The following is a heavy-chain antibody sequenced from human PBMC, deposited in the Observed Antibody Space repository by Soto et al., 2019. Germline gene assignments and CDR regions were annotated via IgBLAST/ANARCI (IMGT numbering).Heavy chain of an antibody. V-gene: IGHV4-39*01. J-gene: IGHJ3*02. CDR2: IFYSGST. D-gene: IGHD3-16*01. Sequence: SETLSLTCTISGGSISRSNYFWGWIRQPPGKGLEWIGSIFYSGSTSYNSSLKSRVTISVDTSKNQFSLRLSSVTAADTAVYYCASPTLGAFDIWGQGTMVTVSS. CDR1: GGSISRSNYF. CDR3: ASPTLGAFDI.